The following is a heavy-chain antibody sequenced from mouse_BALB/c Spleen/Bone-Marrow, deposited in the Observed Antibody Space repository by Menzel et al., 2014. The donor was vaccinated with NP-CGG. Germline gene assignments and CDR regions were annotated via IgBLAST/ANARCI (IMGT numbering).Heavy chain of an antibody. J-gene: IGHJ2*01. CDR1: GFTFNNYG. CDR3: SRGNDGNYVDYFDY. CDR2: INRNGGSS. D-gene: IGHD2-1*01. Sequence: DVKLVESGGGLVQPGGSLKVSCAASGFTFNNYGMSWVRQTPDKRLELVATINRNGGSSYYLDSVKGRFTISRDNAKNTLYLQMSSLKSEDTDIYYCSRGNDGNYVDYFDYWGQGTTRTVSS. V-gene: IGHV5-6-3*01.